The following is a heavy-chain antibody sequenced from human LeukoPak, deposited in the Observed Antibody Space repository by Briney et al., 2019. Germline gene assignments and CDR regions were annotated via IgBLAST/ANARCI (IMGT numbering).Heavy chain of an antibody. Sequence: GGSLRLSCTASGFTFGDYAMSWFRQAPGKGLEWVGFIRSKAYGGTTEYAASVKGRFTISRDDSKSIAYLQMNSLKTEDTAVYYCTRDGGYRYVHFDYWGQGTLVTVSS. V-gene: IGHV3-49*03. CDR1: GFTFGDYA. J-gene: IGHJ4*02. CDR2: IRSKAYGGTT. CDR3: TRDGGYRYVHFDY. D-gene: IGHD5-18*01.